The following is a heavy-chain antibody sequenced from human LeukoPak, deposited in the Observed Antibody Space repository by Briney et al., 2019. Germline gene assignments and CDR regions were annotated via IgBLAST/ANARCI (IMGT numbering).Heavy chain of an antibody. V-gene: IGHV1-69*05. J-gene: IGHJ6*03. Sequence: SVKVSCKASGGTFSSYAISWVRQAPGQGLEWMGGIIPIFGTANYAQKFQGRVTMTRDMSTSTVYMELSSLRSEDTAVYYCARDQRYYDSSGYSGLVPTVYYYYYMDVWGKGTTVTVSS. CDR1: GGTFSSYA. CDR2: IIPIFGTA. D-gene: IGHD3-22*01. CDR3: ARDQRYYDSSGYSGLVPTVYYYYYMDV.